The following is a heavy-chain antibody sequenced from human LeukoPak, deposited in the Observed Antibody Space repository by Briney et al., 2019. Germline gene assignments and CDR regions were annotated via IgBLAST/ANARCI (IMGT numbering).Heavy chain of an antibody. CDR2: IYPGESDT. V-gene: IGHV5-51*01. CDR1: GSSFTSYW. CDR3: ARTPQPAGYGSGSYPLDY. Sequence: GESLEISCKGSGSSFTSYWIGWGRPLPGKGVEWMGIIYPGESDTRYSPSFQVHVTISAHKSISTAYLQWSSLNAADTAMSYCARTPQPAGYGSGSYPLDYWGQGTLVTVSS. J-gene: IGHJ4*02. D-gene: IGHD3-10*01.